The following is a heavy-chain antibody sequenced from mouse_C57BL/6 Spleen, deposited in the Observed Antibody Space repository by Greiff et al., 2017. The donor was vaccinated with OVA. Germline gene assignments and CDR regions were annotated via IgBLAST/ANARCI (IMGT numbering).Heavy chain of an antibody. CDR1: GYSFTGYY. V-gene: IGHV1-42*01. D-gene: IGHD2-1*01. Sequence: VHVKQSGPELVKPGASVKISCKASGYSFTGYYMNWVKQSPEKSLEWIGEINPSTGGTTYNQKFKAKATLTVDKSSSTAYMQLKSLTSEDSAVYYCARDYYGNDYWGQGTTLTVSS. CDR3: ARDYYGNDY. J-gene: IGHJ2*01. CDR2: INPSTGGT.